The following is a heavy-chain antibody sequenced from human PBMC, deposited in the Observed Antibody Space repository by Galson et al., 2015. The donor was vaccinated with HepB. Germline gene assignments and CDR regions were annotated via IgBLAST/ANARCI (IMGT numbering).Heavy chain of an antibody. V-gene: IGHV3-30*04. CDR3: ARERIANYYYYGMDV. J-gene: IGHJ6*02. CDR1: GFTFSSYA. CDR2: ISYDGSNK. D-gene: IGHD6-13*01. Sequence: SLRLSCAASGFTFSSYAMHWVRQAPGKGLEWVAVISYDGSNKYYADSVKGRFTISRDNSKNTLYLQMNSLRAEDTAVYYCARERIANYYYYGMDVWGQGTTVTVSS.